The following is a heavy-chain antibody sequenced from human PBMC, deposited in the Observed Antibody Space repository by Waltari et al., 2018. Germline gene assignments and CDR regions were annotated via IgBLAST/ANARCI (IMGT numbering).Heavy chain of an antibody. J-gene: IGHJ3*02. CDR2: ISSSSSYI. V-gene: IGHV3-21*01. CDR1: GFTFSSYS. D-gene: IGHD2-15*01. CDR3: ASEVVAADQDAFDI. Sequence: EVQLVESGGGLVKPGGSLRLSCAASGFTFSSYSMNWVRQAPGKGLEWVSSISSSSSYIYYADSVKGRFTISRDNAKNSLYLQMNSLRAEDTAVYYCASEVVAADQDAFDIWGQGTMVTVSS.